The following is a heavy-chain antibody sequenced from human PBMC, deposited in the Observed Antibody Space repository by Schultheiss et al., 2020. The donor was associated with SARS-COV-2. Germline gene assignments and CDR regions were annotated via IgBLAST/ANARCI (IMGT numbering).Heavy chain of an antibody. CDR3: ARGDSSGYYGFDS. CDR2: IFYSGST. J-gene: IGHJ4*02. D-gene: IGHD3-22*01. CDR1: GGSISSYY. V-gene: IGHV4-59*01. Sequence: GSLRLSCTVSGGSISSYYWSWIRQPPGKGLEWIGYIFYSGSTNYNPSLKSRVTISVDTSKNQFSLKLSSVTAADTAVYYCARGDSSGYYGFDSWGQGTLVTVSS.